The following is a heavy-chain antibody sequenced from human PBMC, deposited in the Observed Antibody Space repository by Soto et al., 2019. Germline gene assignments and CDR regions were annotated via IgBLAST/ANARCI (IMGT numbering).Heavy chain of an antibody. Sequence: GGSLRLSCAASGFTFSSYSMNWVRQAPGKGLEWVSSISSSSSYIYYADSVKGRFTISRDNAKNSLYLQMNSLRAEDTAVYYCAREELRYDYIWGSYRTTHDAFDIWGQGTMVTVSS. V-gene: IGHV3-21*01. D-gene: IGHD3-16*02. CDR2: ISSSSSYI. CDR1: GFTFSSYS. CDR3: AREELRYDYIWGSYRTTHDAFDI. J-gene: IGHJ3*02.